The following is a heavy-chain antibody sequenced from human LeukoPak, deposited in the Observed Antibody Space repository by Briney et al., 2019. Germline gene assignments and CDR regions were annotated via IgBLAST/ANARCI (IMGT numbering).Heavy chain of an antibody. D-gene: IGHD2-2*01. Sequence: PGGSLRLSCAASGFTFSSYWMSWVRQAPGKGLEWVANIKQDGSEKYYVDSVKGRFTISRDNAKNSMYLQMNSLRAEDTAVYYCARDYAVVVTAAINSYYYYYMDVWGKGTTVTVSS. CDR3: ARDYAVVVTAAINSYYYYYMDV. CDR1: GFTFSSYW. CDR2: IKQDGSEK. V-gene: IGHV3-7*01. J-gene: IGHJ6*03.